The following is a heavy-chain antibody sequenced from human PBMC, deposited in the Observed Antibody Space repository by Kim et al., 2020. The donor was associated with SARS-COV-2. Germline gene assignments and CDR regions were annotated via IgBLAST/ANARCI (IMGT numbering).Heavy chain of an antibody. CDR2: ISYDGSNK. D-gene: IGHD1-26*01. CDR3: AKDTEWEPSDD. J-gene: IGHJ4*02. V-gene: IGHV3-30*18. CDR1: GFTFSSYG. Sequence: GGSLRLSCAASGFTFSSYGMHWVRQAPGKGLEWVAVISYDGSNKYYADSVKGRFTISRDNSKNTLYLQMNSLRAEDTAVYYCAKDTEWEPSDDWGQGTLVTVSS.